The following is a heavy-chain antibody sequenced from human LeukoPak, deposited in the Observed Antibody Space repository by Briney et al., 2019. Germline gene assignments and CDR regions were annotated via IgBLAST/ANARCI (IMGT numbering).Heavy chain of an antibody. CDR1: GYTFTNYY. CDR2: ISSSSSTI. Sequence: SCKASGYTFTNYYMHWVRQAPGKGLEWVSYISSSSSTIKYADSVKGRFTISRDNAKNSLYLQMNSLRDEDTAVYYCAREVVVPAATSYYYYAMDVWGQGTTVTVSS. V-gene: IGHV3-48*02. J-gene: IGHJ6*02. D-gene: IGHD2-2*01. CDR3: AREVVVPAATSYYYYAMDV.